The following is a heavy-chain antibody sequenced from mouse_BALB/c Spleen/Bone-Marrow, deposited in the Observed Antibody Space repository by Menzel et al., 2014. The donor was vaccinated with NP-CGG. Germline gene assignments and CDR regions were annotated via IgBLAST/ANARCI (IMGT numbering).Heavy chain of an antibody. CDR1: GFTFSDYY. CDR3: ARDKGGYYVGGFAY. Sequence: EVMLVESGGGLAKPGGSLKLSCAASGFTFSDYYMYWVRQTPEKRLEWVATISDGGTYTYYSDSVKGRFTISRDNARNNLYLQMSSLKSEDTAMYYCARDKGGYYVGGFAYWGQGTLVSVSA. D-gene: IGHD2-3*01. V-gene: IGHV5-4*02. J-gene: IGHJ3*01. CDR2: ISDGGTYT.